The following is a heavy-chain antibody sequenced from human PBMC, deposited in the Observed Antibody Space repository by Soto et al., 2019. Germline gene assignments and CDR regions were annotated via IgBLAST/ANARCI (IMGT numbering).Heavy chain of an antibody. J-gene: IGHJ5*02. V-gene: IGHV1-2*02. CDR3: ARNRHSSTGWFGP. Sequence: QVQLVQSGAEVKKPGASVKVSCKASGYTFTGYYMHWVRQAPGQGLEWMGWINPNSGGTNYAQKFQGRVTMTRDTSISTAYVELSRLRYDDTAVYYFARNRHSSTGWFGPWGQGTLVTVSS. CDR1: GYTFTGYY. CDR2: INPNSGGT. D-gene: IGHD6-13*01.